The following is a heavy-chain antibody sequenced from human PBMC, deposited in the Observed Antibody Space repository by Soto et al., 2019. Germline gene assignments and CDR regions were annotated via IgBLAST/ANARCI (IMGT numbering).Heavy chain of an antibody. V-gene: IGHV3-23*01. CDR3: ALRKTGSYFDY. Sequence: EVQLLESGGGLVQPGGSLRLSCAGSGFTFSNYAMSWVRQAPGTGLEWVSGIGASGAGTYYADSVKGRFTISRDNSQNTLHLQMNSLRAEDTAVYYCALRKTGSYFDYWGQGALVTVSS. CDR2: IGASGAGT. D-gene: IGHD1-26*01. CDR1: GFTFSNYA. J-gene: IGHJ4*02.